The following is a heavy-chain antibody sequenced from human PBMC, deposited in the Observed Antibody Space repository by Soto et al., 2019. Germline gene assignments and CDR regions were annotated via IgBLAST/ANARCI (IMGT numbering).Heavy chain of an antibody. D-gene: IGHD3-3*01. Sequence: ASVKISCKASGYTFTGYYMHWVREAPGQGLEWMGWINPNSGGTNYAQKFQGRVTMTRDTSISTAYMELSRLRSDDTAVYYCARGGLRFLEWLLYWEYWGKGTLGTVS. CDR3: ARGGLRFLEWLLYWEY. CDR1: GYTFTGYY. CDR2: INPNSGGT. J-gene: IGHJ4*02. V-gene: IGHV1-2*02.